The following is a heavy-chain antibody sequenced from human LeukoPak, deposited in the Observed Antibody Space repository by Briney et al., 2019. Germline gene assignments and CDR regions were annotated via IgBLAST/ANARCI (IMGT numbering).Heavy chain of an antibody. CDR3: ARGRTAVGGSPRPIFDY. V-gene: IGHV3-48*01. J-gene: IGHJ4*02. Sequence: GGSLRLSCAASGFTFNTYSMSWVRQAPGKGLEWPSYISSTSTTIYYADSVKGRFTISRDNSKNTLYLQMNSLRAEDTAVYYCARGRTAVGGSPRPIFDYWGQGTLVTVSS. CDR2: ISSTSTTI. CDR1: GFTFNTYS. D-gene: IGHD6-19*01.